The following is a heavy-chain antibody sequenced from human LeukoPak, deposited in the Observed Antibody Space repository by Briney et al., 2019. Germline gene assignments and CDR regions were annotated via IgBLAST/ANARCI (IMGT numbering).Heavy chain of an antibody. CDR3: ARDSGYDNGDFDY. CDR1: GFTFNRYW. J-gene: IGHJ4*02. Sequence: SGGSLRLSCVASGFTFNRYWIHWVRQAPGKGLVWVSRIRSDGSSTNYADSVKGRFTISRDNAKNTLYLQMNSLRAEDAAIYYCARDSGYDNGDFDYWGQGTLVTVSS. D-gene: IGHD5-12*01. V-gene: IGHV3-74*01. CDR2: IRSDGSST.